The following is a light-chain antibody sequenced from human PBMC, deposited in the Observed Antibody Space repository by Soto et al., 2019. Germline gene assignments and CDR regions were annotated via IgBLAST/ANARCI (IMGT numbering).Light chain of an antibody. CDR2: DVS. V-gene: IGLV2-14*01. CDR1: SSDVGGYNY. Sequence: QSALTQPASVSGSPGQSITISCTGTSSDVGGYNYVSWYKQHQGKAPKLMIYDVSNRPSGVSNRFSGSKSGNTASLTISGLQAEDEADYYCSSYTSSSTLYVFGTGTKLTVL. J-gene: IGLJ1*01. CDR3: SSYTSSSTLYV.